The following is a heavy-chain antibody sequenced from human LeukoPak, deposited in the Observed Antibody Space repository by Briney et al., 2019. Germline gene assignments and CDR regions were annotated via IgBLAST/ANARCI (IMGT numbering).Heavy chain of an antibody. J-gene: IGHJ4*02. D-gene: IGHD3-22*01. V-gene: IGHV1-18*01. Sequence: ASVTVSCKASGYIFTNYGFTWVRQAPGQGLKWMGWISPYNVNTRYAQKFQGRVTLTADTSTNTAYMELRSLTSDDTATYYCARSSSYYWTYWGQGTLVTVSS. CDR2: ISPYNVNT. CDR3: ARSSSYYWTY. CDR1: GYIFTNYG.